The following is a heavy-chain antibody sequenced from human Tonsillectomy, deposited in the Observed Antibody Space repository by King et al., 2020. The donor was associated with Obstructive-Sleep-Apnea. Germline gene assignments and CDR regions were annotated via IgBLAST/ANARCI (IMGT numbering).Heavy chain of an antibody. Sequence: QLVESGGGVVQPGRSLRLSCAASGFTFSSCAIHWVRQAPGKGLEWVAVISYDGSNKYYADSVKGRFTISRDNSKNTLYLQMNSLRAEDTAVYYCAGQVYPLIEAAGPVYFQHWGQGTLVTVSS. CDR3: AGQVYPLIEAAGPVYFQH. CDR2: ISYDGSNK. D-gene: IGHD6-13*01. CDR1: GFTFSSCA. V-gene: IGHV3-30-3*01. J-gene: IGHJ1*01.